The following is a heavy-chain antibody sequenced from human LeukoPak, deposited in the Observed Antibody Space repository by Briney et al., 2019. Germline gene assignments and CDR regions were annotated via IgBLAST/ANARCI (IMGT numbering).Heavy chain of an antibody. Sequence: PGGSLRLSCAASGFTFSNAWMSWVRQAPGKGLEWVGRIKSKTDGGTTDYAAPVKGRFTISRDDSKNTLYLQMNSLRAEDTAVYYCAKAPGGGYCSSTSCYWVWFDPWGQGTLVTVSS. CDR3: AKAPGGGYCSSTSCYWVWFDP. V-gene: IGHV3-15*01. CDR1: GFTFSNAW. CDR2: IKSKTDGGTT. J-gene: IGHJ5*02. D-gene: IGHD2-2*01.